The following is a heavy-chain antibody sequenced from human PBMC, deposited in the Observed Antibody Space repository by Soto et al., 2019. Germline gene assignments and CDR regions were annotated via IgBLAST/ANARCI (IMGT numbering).Heavy chain of an antibody. CDR2: IYSGGST. J-gene: IGHJ4*02. V-gene: IGHV3-66*01. CDR1: GFTVSSNY. Sequence: GGSLRLYCAASGFTVSSNYMSWVRQAPGKGLEWVSVIYSGGSTYYADSVKGRFTISRDNSKNTLYLQMNSLRAEDTAVYYCAREDVVVAATVYWGQGPLVTVSS. CDR3: AREDVVVAATVY. D-gene: IGHD2-15*01.